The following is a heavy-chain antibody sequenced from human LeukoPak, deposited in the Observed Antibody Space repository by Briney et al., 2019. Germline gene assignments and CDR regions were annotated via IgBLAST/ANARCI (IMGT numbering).Heavy chain of an antibody. Sequence: GRSLRLSCAASGFTFSSYGMHWVRQAPGKGLEWVAVISYDGSNKYYADSVKGRFTISRDNSKNTLYLQMNSLRAEDTAVYYCGAAIFSSGWTDDAFDIWGQGTMVTVSS. CDR3: GAAIFSSGWTDDAFDI. CDR2: ISYDGSNK. CDR1: GFTFSSYG. J-gene: IGHJ3*02. D-gene: IGHD6-19*01. V-gene: IGHV3-30*03.